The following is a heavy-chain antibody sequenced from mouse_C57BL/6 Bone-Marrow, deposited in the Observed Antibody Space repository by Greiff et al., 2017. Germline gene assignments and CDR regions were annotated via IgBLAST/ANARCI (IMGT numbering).Heavy chain of an antibody. J-gene: IGHJ1*03. D-gene: IGHD1-1*01. CDR1: EYEFPSHD. Sequence: DVKLVESGGGLVQPGESLKLSCESNEYEFPSHDMSWVRKTPEKRLELVAAINSDGGSTYYPDTMERRFIISRDNTKKTLYLQMSSLRSEDTAWYYCARIYYYGSSHWYFDVWGTGTTVTVSS. CDR3: ARIYYYGSSHWYFDV. CDR2: INSDGGST. V-gene: IGHV5-2*01.